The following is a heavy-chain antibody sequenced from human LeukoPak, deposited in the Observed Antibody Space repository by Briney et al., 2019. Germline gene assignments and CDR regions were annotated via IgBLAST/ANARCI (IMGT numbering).Heavy chain of an antibody. D-gene: IGHD2-2*01. CDR3: ARGPTYQPIDF. CDR2: IHYSETT. V-gene: IGHV4-39*02. Sequence: PETLSLTCTVSSGSISSSNYHWGWIRQPPGKGLEWIASIHYSETTYYNPSLKRRVTISVDTSKNHFSLKLSSVTAADTAVYYCARGPTYQPIDFWGQGTLVTVSS. J-gene: IGHJ4*02. CDR1: SGSISSSNYH.